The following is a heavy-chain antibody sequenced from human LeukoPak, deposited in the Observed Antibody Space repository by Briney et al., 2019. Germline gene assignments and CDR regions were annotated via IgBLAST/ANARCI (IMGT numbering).Heavy chain of an antibody. V-gene: IGHV4-59*01. CDR1: GGSISSYF. D-gene: IGHD6-25*01. CDR3: ASARLGSGLEGAFDI. Sequence: SETLSLTCTVSGGSISSYFWSWIRQPPGKGLEWVGYIYYSGSTNYNPSLKSRVTISVDTSKNQFSLKLSSVTAADTAVYYCASARLGSGLEGAFDIWGQGTMVTVSS. CDR2: IYYSGST. J-gene: IGHJ3*02.